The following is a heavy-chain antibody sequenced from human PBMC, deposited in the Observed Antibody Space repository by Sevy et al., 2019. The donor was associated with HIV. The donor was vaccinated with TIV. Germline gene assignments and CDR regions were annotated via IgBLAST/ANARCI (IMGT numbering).Heavy chain of an antibody. V-gene: IGHV3-23*01. CDR3: AKGGFTMVRGVFDY. CDR1: GFSFSSYA. Sequence: GGSLRLSCAASGFSFSSYAMSWVRQTPGKGLEWVSAISGSGGSTYYADSVKCRFTISRDNSKNTLYLQMNSLIAEDTAVYYCAKGGFTMVRGVFDYWGQGTLVTVSS. J-gene: IGHJ4*02. D-gene: IGHD3-10*01. CDR2: ISGSGGST.